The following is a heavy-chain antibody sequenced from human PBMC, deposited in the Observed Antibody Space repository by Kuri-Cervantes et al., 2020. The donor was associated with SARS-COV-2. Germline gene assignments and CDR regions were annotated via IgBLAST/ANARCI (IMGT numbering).Heavy chain of an antibody. V-gene: IGHV1-69*13. CDR1: GGSFGSYA. J-gene: IGHJ6*02. CDR3: GRGEAAAHFYYGMDV. CDR2: IIPLFGTS. Sequence: SVKVSCKASGGSFGSYAFSWVRQAPGQGLEWVGGIIPLFGTSTSAQKFQDRVAITADEATTTVYMGLRSLRPADAAVYFCGRGEAAAHFYYGMDVWVQGATVTVSS. D-gene: IGHD6-6*01.